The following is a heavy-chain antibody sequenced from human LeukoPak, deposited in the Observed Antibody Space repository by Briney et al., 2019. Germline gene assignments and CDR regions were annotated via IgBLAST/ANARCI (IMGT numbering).Heavy chain of an antibody. J-gene: IGHJ4*02. V-gene: IGHV4-61*02. CDR1: GSSISSGSYY. D-gene: IGHD6-13*01. Sequence: SQTLSLTCTVSGSSISSGSYYWNWIRQPAGKGLEWIGRIYTTGSTTGSTTYNPSLKSRVTISIDTSKTHFSLELSSVTAADTAVYYCARDAPGIAAAVVYWGQGTLVTVSS. CDR2: IYTTGSTTGST. CDR3: ARDAPGIAAAVVY.